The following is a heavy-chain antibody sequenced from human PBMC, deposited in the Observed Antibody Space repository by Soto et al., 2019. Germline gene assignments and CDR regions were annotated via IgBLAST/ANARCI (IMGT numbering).Heavy chain of an antibody. CDR3: AKETDSGYDVDTAMVMNY. CDR1: GFTFSSYG. CDR2: ISYDGSNK. V-gene: IGHV3-30*18. Sequence: QVQLVESGGGVVQPGRSLRLSCAASGFTFSSYGMHWVRQAPGKGLEWVAVISYDGSNKYYADSVKGRFTISRDNSKNPLYLQMNSLRAEDTAVYYCAKETDSGYDVDTAMVMNYWGQGTLVTVSS. J-gene: IGHJ4*02. D-gene: IGHD5-18*01.